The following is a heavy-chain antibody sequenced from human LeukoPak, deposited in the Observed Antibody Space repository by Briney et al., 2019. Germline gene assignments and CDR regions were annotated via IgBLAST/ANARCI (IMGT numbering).Heavy chain of an antibody. V-gene: IGHV4-4*07. J-gene: IGHJ4*02. CDR1: GGSISSYY. CDR2: IYTSGST. CDR3: ARGLAYYYDSSGYGFDY. D-gene: IGHD3-22*01. Sequence: SETLSLTCTVSGGSISSYYWSWIRQPAGKGLEWIGRIYTSGSTNYNPSLKSRVTMSVDTSKNQFSLRLSSVTAADTAVYYCARGLAYYYDSSGYGFDYWGQGTLVTVSS.